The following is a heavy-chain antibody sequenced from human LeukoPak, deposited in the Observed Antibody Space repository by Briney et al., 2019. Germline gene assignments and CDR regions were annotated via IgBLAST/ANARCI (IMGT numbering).Heavy chain of an antibody. CDR3: ARLAEDIVVVPAADNWFDP. D-gene: IGHD2-2*01. J-gene: IGHJ5*02. Sequence: SVKVSCKASGGTFSSYAISWVRQAPGQGLEWMGGIIPIFGTANYAQKFQGRVTITTDESTSTAYMELRSLRSDDTAVYYCARLAEDIVVVPAADNWFDPWGQGTLVTVSS. V-gene: IGHV1-69*05. CDR1: GGTFSSYA. CDR2: IIPIFGTA.